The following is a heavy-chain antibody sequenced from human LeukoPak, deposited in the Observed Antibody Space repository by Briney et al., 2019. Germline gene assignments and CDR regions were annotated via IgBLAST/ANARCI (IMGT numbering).Heavy chain of an antibody. CDR1: GYTFTDYY. V-gene: IGHV1-2*02. CDR3: ASVYRPGWDFGY. J-gene: IGHJ4*02. CDR2: INPNSGGT. Sequence: ASVKVACKASGYTFTDYYMHWVRQARGQGLEWMGWINPNSGGTNSAQSFQGRVTMTRDASISTAYMELSRLRSDDTALSSCASVYRPGWDFGYWGQGTLVPVSS. D-gene: IGHD6-19*01.